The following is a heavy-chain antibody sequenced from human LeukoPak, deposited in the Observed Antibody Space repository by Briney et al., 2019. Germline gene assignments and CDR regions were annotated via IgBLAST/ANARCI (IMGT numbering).Heavy chain of an antibody. J-gene: IGHJ6*02. CDR2: ISYSGGST. CDR1: GFTFSSNA. CDR3: ARIWAGAFSYYYYGMDV. Sequence: GGPLRLSCAASGFTFSSNAMSWVRQAPGKGLEWVSGISYSGGSTYYADSVKGRFTISRDNSKNTLYLQMNSLRAEDTAVYYCARIWAGAFSYYYYGMDVWGQGTTVTVSS. V-gene: IGHV3-23*01. D-gene: IGHD3-3*02.